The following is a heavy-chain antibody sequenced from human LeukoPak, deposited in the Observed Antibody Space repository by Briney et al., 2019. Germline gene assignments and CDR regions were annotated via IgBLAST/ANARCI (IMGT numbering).Heavy chain of an antibody. CDR1: GVSISSSSYY. J-gene: IGHJ4*02. Sequence: SSETLSLTCTVSGVSISSSSYYWGWIRQPPGKGLGWIGSIYYSGSTYYNPSLKSRVTISVDTSKNQFSLKLSSVTAADTAVYYCARHKGYSYGPRFYFDYWGQGTLVTVSS. CDR3: ARHKGYSYGPRFYFDY. V-gene: IGHV4-39*01. CDR2: IYYSGST. D-gene: IGHD5-18*01.